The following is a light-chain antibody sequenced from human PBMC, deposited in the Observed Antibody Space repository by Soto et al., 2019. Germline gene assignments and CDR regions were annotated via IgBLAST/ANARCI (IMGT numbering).Light chain of an antibody. J-gene: IGKJ2*01. Sequence: DVVMTQSPLSLPVTLGQPASISCRSSQSLVHSDGKTYLNWFQQMPGQSPRRLIYKVSNRDSGVPDRLGGSGSGTDFTLKISRVEAEDVGVYYCMQGTHWPTYTFGQGTKLEIK. V-gene: IGKV2-30*02. CDR2: KVS. CDR3: MQGTHWPTYT. CDR1: QSLVHSDGKTY.